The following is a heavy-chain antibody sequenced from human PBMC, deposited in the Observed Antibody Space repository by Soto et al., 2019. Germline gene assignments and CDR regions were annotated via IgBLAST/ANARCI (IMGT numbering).Heavy chain of an antibody. Sequence: VGSLRLSCAASGFTFGTYSMNWVRQAAGKGLEWIAYISYDSDTIQYADSVKGRFTISRDNAKNSLYLQMNSLRDEDTAVYYCARLYYDYVWGQGTTVTVSS. CDR1: GFTFGTYS. CDR3: ARLYYDYV. CDR2: ISYDSDTI. D-gene: IGHD3-3*01. J-gene: IGHJ6*02. V-gene: IGHV3-48*02.